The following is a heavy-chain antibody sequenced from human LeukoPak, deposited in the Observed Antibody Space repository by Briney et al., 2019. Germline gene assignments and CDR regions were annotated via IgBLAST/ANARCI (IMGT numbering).Heavy chain of an antibody. J-gene: IGHJ6*02. V-gene: IGHV3-33*01. CDR1: GFTFSSYA. CDR2: IWYDGSNK. D-gene: IGHD6-19*01. CDR3: ARGVAVAPYGMDV. Sequence: GGSLRLSCAASGFTFSSYAMHWVRQAPGKGLEWVAVIWYDGSNKYYADSVKGRFTISRDNSKNTLYLQMNSLRAEDTAVYYCARGVAVAPYGMDVWGQGTTVTVSS.